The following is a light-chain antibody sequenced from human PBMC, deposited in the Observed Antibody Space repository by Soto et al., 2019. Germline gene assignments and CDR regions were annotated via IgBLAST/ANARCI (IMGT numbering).Light chain of an antibody. Sequence: DIQMTQSPSTLSGSVGDRVTITCRASQTISSWLAWYQQKKGKAPKLLIYKASTLTSGVPSRFRGSGSGTEFTLTISRLQPDDFETYYCQHYNSYSEAFGQGTKVDIK. CDR3: QHYNSYSEA. J-gene: IGKJ1*01. CDR2: KAS. V-gene: IGKV1-5*03. CDR1: QTISSW.